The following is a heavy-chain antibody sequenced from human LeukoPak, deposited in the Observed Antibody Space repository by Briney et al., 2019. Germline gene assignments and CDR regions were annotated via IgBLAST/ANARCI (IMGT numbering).Heavy chain of an antibody. CDR1: GFTFSSYA. CDR2: ISGSGGVT. Sequence: PGGSLRLSCAASGFTFSSYAMSWVRQAPGKGLEWVSTISGSGGVTYYPASVRGRFTISRDNSKNTLHLQMDSLRAEDTAIYYCAKWPEGATPKFHYWGQGTLVTVSS. V-gene: IGHV3-23*01. CDR3: AKWPEGATPKFHY. D-gene: IGHD1-26*01. J-gene: IGHJ4*02.